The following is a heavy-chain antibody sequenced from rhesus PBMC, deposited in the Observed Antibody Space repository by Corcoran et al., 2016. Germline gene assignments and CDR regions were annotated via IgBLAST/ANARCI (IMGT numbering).Heavy chain of an antibody. J-gene: IGHJ4*01. V-gene: IGHV4-65*01. D-gene: IGHD2-33*01. Sequence: QVQLQESGPGLVKPSETLSLTCAVSGGSVSRSNWWSLIRQPPGKGLEWIGYISGSSGSTYYNPSLKSRVTISTDTSKNQFSLKLSSVTASDTAVYYCAREAPANYWGQGVLVTVSS. CDR3: AREAPANY. CDR1: GGSVSRSNW. CDR2: ISGSSGST.